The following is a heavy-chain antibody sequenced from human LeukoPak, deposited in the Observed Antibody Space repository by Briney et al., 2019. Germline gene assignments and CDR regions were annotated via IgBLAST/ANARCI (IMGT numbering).Heavy chain of an antibody. CDR2: ISGDGVST. CDR1: TLPSADFP. V-gene: IGHV3-43*02. CDR3: AKESGKFDY. J-gene: IGHJ4*02. Sequence: GSLRRYSVASTLPSADFPMHRHRQAPGHGLEWVSLISGDGVSTFYADSVKGRFSISRDNSETSLYLEMTSLRTEDAAMYYCAKESGKFDYWGQGTLVAVSS.